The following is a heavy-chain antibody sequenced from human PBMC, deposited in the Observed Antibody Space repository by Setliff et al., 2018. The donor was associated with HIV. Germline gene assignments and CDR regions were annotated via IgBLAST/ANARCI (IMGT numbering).Heavy chain of an antibody. CDR3: ARHGTYYYDGSGYSHAFDF. D-gene: IGHD3-22*01. J-gene: IGHJ3*01. CDR2: LNYVGVT. CDR1: GGSFSGSY. Sequence: SETLSLTCGVHGGSFSGSYWSWIRQPPGKGLEWIGELNYVGVTNHNPSLKSRVTISVEASKRQWSLKLNSVTAADTAVYYCARHGTYYYDGSGYSHAFDFWGQGTMVTVS. V-gene: IGHV4-34*01.